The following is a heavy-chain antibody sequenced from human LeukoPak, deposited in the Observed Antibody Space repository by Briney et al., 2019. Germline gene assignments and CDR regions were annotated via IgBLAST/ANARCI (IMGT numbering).Heavy chain of an antibody. CDR1: GFTFGDYA. CDR2: IRSKAYGGTT. V-gene: IGHV3-49*03. CDR3: TRPFDYGDYLPFDY. J-gene: IGHJ4*02. D-gene: IGHD4-17*01. Sequence: GGSLRHSCTASGFTFGDYAMSWFRQAPGKGLEWVGFIRSKAYGGTTEYAASVKGRFTISRDDSKSIAYLQMNSLKTEDTAVYYCTRPFDYGDYLPFDYWGQGTLVTVSS.